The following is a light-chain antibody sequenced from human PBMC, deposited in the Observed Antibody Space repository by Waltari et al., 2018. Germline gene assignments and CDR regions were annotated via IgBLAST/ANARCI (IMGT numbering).Light chain of an antibody. V-gene: IGLV10-54*04. Sequence: QAGLTQPPSVSKALKQTATLTCIGNKNNVGNQGVVWLQQRQGHPPKRLSSRTNNRPSGISERFSTSRSGNTASLTISGLQAEDEGDYYCAAWDNNLNAYVFGPGTKVTVL. CDR1: KNNVGNQG. J-gene: IGLJ1*01. CDR2: RTN. CDR3: AAWDNNLNAYV.